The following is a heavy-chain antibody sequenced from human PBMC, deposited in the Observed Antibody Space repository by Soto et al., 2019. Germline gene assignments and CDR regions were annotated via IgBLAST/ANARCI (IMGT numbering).Heavy chain of an antibody. CDR2: IYSGGST. Sequence: EVQVVESGGGLIQPGGSLRLSCEVSGFSVTANYMSWVRQAPGKGLEWVSVIYSGGSTYYIYSVKGRFSISRDISKNTLDLQINSRRAEGTAVYYGHGYGYWGQGTLVTVSS. V-gene: IGHV3-53*01. CDR3: HGYGY. CDR1: GFSVTANY. D-gene: IGHD5-12*01. J-gene: IGHJ4*02.